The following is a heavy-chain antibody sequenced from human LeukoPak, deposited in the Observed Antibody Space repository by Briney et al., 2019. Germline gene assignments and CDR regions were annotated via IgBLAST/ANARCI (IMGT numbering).Heavy chain of an antibody. CDR2: INPNSGVT. Sequence: ASVKVSCKASGYTFTGYYIHWVRQAPGQGLEWMGWINPNSGVTHYPQKFQGRVTMTRDTSIRTAYMEVRSLRSDDTAVYYCARDWADYYDSSGYYTEPYFDYWGQGTLVTVSS. J-gene: IGHJ4*02. CDR3: ARDWADYYDSSGYYTEPYFDY. V-gene: IGHV1-2*02. D-gene: IGHD3-22*01. CDR1: GYTFTGYY.